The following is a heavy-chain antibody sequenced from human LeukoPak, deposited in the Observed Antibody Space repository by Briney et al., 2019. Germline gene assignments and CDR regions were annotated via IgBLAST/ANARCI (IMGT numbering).Heavy chain of an antibody. CDR2: IWPGDSDT. CDR1: GYDFTTYW. Sequence: GXSLKXSCKISGYDFTTYWIGWVRQMPGKGLECMGIIWPGDSDTRYSPSFQGQVTISADKTISTVYLQWSSLKVSDTAIYYCARRGRGDWFDPWGQGTLVTVSS. D-gene: IGHD1-26*01. J-gene: IGHJ5*02. CDR3: ARRGRGDWFDP. V-gene: IGHV5-51*01.